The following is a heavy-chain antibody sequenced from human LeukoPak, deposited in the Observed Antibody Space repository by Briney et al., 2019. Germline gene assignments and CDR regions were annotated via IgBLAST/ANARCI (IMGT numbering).Heavy chain of an antibody. D-gene: IGHD2-2*01. CDR2: INWNRGST. J-gene: IGHJ3*02. CDR3: ARYLADIAVVPAAFDAFDI. CDR1: GFTFDDYG. V-gene: IGHV3-20*04. Sequence: GGSLRLXCAASGFTFDDYGMSWDRQAPGKELEWVSGINWNRGSTGYADSVKGRFTISRDNAKNSLYLQMDSLRAEDTALYYCARYLADIAVVPAAFDAFDIWGQGTMVTVSS.